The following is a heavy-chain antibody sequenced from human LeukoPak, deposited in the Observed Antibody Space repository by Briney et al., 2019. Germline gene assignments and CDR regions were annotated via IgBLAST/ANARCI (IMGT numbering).Heavy chain of an antibody. V-gene: IGHV5-51*01. D-gene: IGHD5-24*01. CDR1: GCTFTTSW. J-gene: IGHJ4*02. Sequence: GESLKISCQGFGCTFTTSWIGWVRQLPGKGLEWMAITYAGNSDTKYSPSFQGQVSISTDRSISTAYLQWSSLQASDTAIYYCAILNHPDGRVYWGQGTLVTVSS. CDR2: TYAGNSDT. CDR3: AILNHPDGRVY.